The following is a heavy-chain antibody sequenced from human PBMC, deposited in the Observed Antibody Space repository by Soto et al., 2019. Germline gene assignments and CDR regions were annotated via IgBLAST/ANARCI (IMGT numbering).Heavy chain of an antibody. CDR3: ARELYCSGGSCYSRTLDY. CDR2: INHSGST. V-gene: IGHV4-34*01. CDR1: GGSFSGYY. D-gene: IGHD2-15*01. J-gene: IGHJ4*02. Sequence: QVQLQQWGAGLLKPSETLSLTCAVYGGSFSGYYWSWIRQPPGKGLEWIGEINHSGSTNYNPSLKSRVTIPVDTSKNQFSLKLSSVTAADTAVYYCARELYCSGGSCYSRTLDYWGQGTLVTVSS.